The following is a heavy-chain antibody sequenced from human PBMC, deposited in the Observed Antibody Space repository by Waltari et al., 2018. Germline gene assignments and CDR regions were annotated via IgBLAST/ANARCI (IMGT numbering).Heavy chain of an antibody. V-gene: IGHV1-2*06. CDR2: INPNSGGT. CDR3: ARGLRVRGQQLVCWFDP. Sequence: QVQLVQSGAEVKKPGASVKVSCKASGYTFTGYYMHWVRQAPGQGLEWMGRINPNSGGTNYAQKFQGRVTMTRDTSISTAYMELSRLRSDDTAVYYCARGLRVRGQQLVCWFDPWGQGTLVTVSS. CDR1: GYTFTGYY. J-gene: IGHJ5*02. D-gene: IGHD6-13*01.